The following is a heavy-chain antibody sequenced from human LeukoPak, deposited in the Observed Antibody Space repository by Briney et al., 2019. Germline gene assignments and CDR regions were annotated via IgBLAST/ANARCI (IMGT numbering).Heavy chain of an antibody. J-gene: IGHJ4*02. D-gene: IGHD1-26*01. V-gene: IGHV4-39*01. CDR3: ASRIVGAIFDY. CDR2: IYYSGST. Sequence: SETLSLTCTVSGGSISSSSYYWGWIRQPPGKGLEWIGSIYYSGSTYYNPSLKSRVTISVDTSKNQFSLKLSSVTAADTAVYCCASRIVGAIFDYWGQGTLVTVSS. CDR1: GGSISSSSYY.